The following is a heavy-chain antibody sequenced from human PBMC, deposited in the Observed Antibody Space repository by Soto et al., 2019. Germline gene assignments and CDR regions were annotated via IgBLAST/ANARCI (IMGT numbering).Heavy chain of an antibody. D-gene: IGHD3-3*01. V-gene: IGHV4-39*01. CDR1: GGSISSSSYY. CDR2: IYYSGST. Sequence: PSETLSLTCTVSGGSISSSSYYWGWIRQPPGKGLEWIGSIYYSGSTYYNPSLKSRVTISVDTSKNQFSLKLSSVTAADTAVYYCARYGAGYDGLSGSLFYYYGMDVWGQGTTVPVSS. CDR3: ARYGAGYDGLSGSLFYYYGMDV. J-gene: IGHJ6*02.